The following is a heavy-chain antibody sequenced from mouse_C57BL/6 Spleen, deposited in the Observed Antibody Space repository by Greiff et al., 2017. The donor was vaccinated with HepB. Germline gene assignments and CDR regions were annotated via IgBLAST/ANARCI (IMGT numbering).Heavy chain of an antibody. CDR1: GFNIKNTY. CDR3: AIPLGLRSYYYAMDY. Sequence: EVQLKESVAELVRPGASVKLSCTASGFNIKNTYMHWVKQRPEQGLEWIGRIDPANGNTKYAPKFQGKATITADTSSNTAYLQLSSLTSEDTAIYYCAIPLGLRSYYYAMDYWGQGTSVTVSS. D-gene: IGHD2-2*01. CDR2: IDPANGNT. J-gene: IGHJ4*01. V-gene: IGHV14-3*01.